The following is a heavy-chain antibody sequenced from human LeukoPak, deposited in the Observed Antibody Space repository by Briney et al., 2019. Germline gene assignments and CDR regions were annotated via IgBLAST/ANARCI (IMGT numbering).Heavy chain of an antibody. J-gene: IGHJ4*02. CDR2: IYYSGST. D-gene: IGHD4-17*01. CDR3: ARLYYGDLYIDY. Sequence: SETLSLTCTVSGGSISSYYWSWIRQPPGKGLEWIGYIYYSGSTNYNPSLKSRVTISVDTSKNQFSLKLSSVTAADTAVYYCARLYYGDLYIDYWGQGTLVTVSS. CDR1: GGSISSYY. V-gene: IGHV4-59*08.